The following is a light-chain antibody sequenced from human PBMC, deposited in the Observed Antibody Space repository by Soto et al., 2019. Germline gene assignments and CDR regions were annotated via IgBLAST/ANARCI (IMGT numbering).Light chain of an antibody. CDR3: QKYNSDPLT. CDR1: QRVGIN. Sequence: EIVMTQSPATLSVSPGETATLSFRASQRVGINLAWYQQKHGQAPRILIYSASTRDSGIPDRFSGSGSGTDFTLTISRLQPEDVATYYCQKYNSDPLTFGGGTKVDI. J-gene: IGKJ4*01. V-gene: IGKV3-15*01. CDR2: SAS.